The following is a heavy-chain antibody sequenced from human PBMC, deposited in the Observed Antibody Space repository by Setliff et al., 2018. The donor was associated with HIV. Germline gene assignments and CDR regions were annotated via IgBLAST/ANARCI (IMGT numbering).Heavy chain of an antibody. CDR1: GDSISTYY. CDR2: IYISGRT. Sequence: SETLSLTCTVSGDSISTYYWSWIRQPPGKGLEWIGYIYISGRTSYNPSLKSRVTISVDTSKNQFSLKLSSVTAADTAIYYCSRSPKGRYGDYVYAFDIWGQGTMVT. J-gene: IGHJ3*02. CDR3: SRSPKGRYGDYVYAFDI. V-gene: IGHV4-4*09. D-gene: IGHD4-17*01.